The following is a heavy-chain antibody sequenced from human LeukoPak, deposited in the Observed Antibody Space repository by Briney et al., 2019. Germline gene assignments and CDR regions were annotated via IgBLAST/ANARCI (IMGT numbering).Heavy chain of an antibody. CDR2: ISSSGSTI. J-gene: IGHJ4*02. V-gene: IGHV3-11*01. D-gene: IGHD3-10*01. CDR3: ARDRYGSGSYIVPYYFDY. Sequence: GGSLRLSCAASGFTFSDYYMSWIRQAPGKGLEWVSYISSSGSTIYYADSVKGRFTISRDNAKNSLYLQMNSLRAEDTAVYYCARDRYGSGSYIVPYYFDYWGQGTLVTVSS. CDR1: GFTFSDYY.